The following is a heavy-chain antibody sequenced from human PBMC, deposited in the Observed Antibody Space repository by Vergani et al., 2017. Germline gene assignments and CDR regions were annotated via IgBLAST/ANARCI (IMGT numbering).Heavy chain of an antibody. J-gene: IGHJ4*02. D-gene: IGHD6-13*01. CDR3: ARGRIAAAGDYFDY. V-gene: IGHV3-13*04. Sequence: EVQLVESGGGLAQPGGSLRLSCAASGFTFSSYDMHWVRQATGKGLEWVSAIGTAGDTYYPGSVKGRFTISRENAKNSLYLQMNSLRAGDTAVYYCARGRIAAAGDYFDYWGQGTLVTVSS. CDR1: GFTFSSYD. CDR2: IGTAGDT.